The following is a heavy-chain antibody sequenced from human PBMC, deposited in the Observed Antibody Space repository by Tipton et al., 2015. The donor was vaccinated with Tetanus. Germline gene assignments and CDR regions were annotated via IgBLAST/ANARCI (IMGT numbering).Heavy chain of an antibody. CDR3: ARDIEEVGATKYFDY. CDR1: GGSISSYY. CDR2: IYYSGST. D-gene: IGHD1-26*01. Sequence: TLSLTCTVSGGSISSYYWSWIRQPPGKGLEWIGYIYYSGSTNYSPSLKSRVTISVDTSKNQFSLKLSSVTAADTAVYYCARDIEEVGATKYFDYWGQGTLVTVSS. V-gene: IGHV4-59*12. J-gene: IGHJ4*02.